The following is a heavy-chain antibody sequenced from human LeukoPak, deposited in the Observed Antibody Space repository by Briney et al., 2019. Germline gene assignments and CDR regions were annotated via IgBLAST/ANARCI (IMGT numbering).Heavy chain of an antibody. CDR3: AAAGTGNWFDP. V-gene: IGHV3-23*01. CDR2: ISGSGGST. D-gene: IGHD6-13*01. Sequence: GGSLRLSCAASGFTFSSYAVSWVRQAPGKGLEWVSAISGSGGSTYYADSVKGRFTISRDNSKNTLYLQMNSLRAEDTAVYYCAAAGTGNWFDPWGQGTLVTVSS. CDR1: GFTFSSYA. J-gene: IGHJ5*02.